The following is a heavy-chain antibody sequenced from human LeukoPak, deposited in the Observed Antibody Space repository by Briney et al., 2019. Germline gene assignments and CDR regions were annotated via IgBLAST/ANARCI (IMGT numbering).Heavy chain of an antibody. J-gene: IGHJ5*01. Sequence: SVKVSCKASGGTFSSYAVSWVRQAPGRGFEWMGRIIPVFGTTKYAQMFQGRVTITTDKSTGTAYMELSRLRSGDTAVYYCARERGLVATTFDSWGQGVLVTISS. V-gene: IGHV1-69*05. CDR3: ARERGLVATTFDS. CDR1: GGTFSSYA. CDR2: IIPVFGTT. D-gene: IGHD1-26*01.